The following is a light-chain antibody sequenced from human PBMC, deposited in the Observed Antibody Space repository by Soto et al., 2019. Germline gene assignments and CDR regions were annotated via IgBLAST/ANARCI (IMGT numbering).Light chain of an antibody. CDR3: CSYAGRSTWDVV. CDR1: SSDVGGSGL. V-gene: IGLV2-23*01. Sequence: QSALTQPASVSGSPGQSITISCTGTSSDVGGSGLVSWYQFHPGKAPKLLIFEGFKRPSGVSNRFSGSKSCRTVSLSISGLQAEDEADYCCCSYAGRSTWDVVFGGGTKLTVL. CDR2: EGF. J-gene: IGLJ2*01.